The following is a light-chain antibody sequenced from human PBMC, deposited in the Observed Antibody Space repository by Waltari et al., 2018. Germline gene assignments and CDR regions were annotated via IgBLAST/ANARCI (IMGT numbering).Light chain of an antibody. CDR2: VYSDGSH. V-gene: IGLV4-69*01. CDR1: SGHXXXX. J-gene: IGLJ3*02. CDR3: QTGGHGTWV. Sequence: QLVLTQSPSASASLGASIKLTXTLSSGHXXXXXXXXXKDRGKGPRYLVKVYSDGSHSRGNEIPDRFSGSSSGAERYLTISSLQSEDEADYYCQTGGHGTWVFGGGTRLTVL.